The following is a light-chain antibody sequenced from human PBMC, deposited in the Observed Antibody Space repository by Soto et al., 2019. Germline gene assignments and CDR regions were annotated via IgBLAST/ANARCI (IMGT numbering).Light chain of an antibody. CDR3: GTWDSLTAGGV. J-gene: IGLJ1*01. CDR1: TSNIWNYF. V-gene: IGLV1-51*01. CDR2: EFH. Sequence: QSVLTQPPSVSAAPGPNVTIFCSGSTSNIWNYFVSWYQLLPGAAPKLLLYEFHKRPSGIPDRFSGSKSGTSATLVITGLQTGNEAEYYCGTWDSLTAGGVFGTGTKLTVL.